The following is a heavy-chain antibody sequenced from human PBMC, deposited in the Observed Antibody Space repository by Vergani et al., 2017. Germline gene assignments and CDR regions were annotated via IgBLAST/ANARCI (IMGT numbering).Heavy chain of an antibody. CDR1: GVSIKSRSYY. D-gene: IGHD5-24*01. Sequence: QLQLQESGPGLVKPSENLSLTCAVSGVSIKSRSYYWGWIRQSPGKGLEWIGSIYDNGNTYYNPSLKSRVAISVDTSKNQVSLNLGSVTAADTAVYYCARNRAIELAGRMHYYYVIDVWGQGTTVTVSS. J-gene: IGHJ6*02. V-gene: IGHV4-39*01. CDR3: ARNRAIELAGRMHYYYVIDV. CDR2: IYDNGNT.